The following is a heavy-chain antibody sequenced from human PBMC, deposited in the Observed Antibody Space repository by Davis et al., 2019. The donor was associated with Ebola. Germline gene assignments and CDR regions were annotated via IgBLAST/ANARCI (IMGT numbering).Heavy chain of an antibody. J-gene: IGHJ5*02. CDR3: ARVFQDWFDP. Sequence: PGGSLRLSCTVSGGSISSYYWSWIRQPAGKGLEWIGRIYTSGSTNYNPSLKSRVTISVDRSKNQFSLKLSSVTAADTAVYYCARVFQDWFDPWGQGTLVTVSS. V-gene: IGHV4-4*07. CDR2: IYTSGST. CDR1: GGSISSYY.